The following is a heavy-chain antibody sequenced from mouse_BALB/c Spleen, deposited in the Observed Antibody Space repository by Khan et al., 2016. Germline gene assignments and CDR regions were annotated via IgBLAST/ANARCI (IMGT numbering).Heavy chain of an antibody. CDR3: AGVTTGDYFDY. Sequence: EVQLLESGPDLVKPSQSLSLTCTVTGYSIISGYSWHWIRQFPGNKLEWMAYIHYSGSTNYNPSLKSRISLTRATSKNRLILTLTSVTTEDTATYYCAGVTTGDYFDYWGQGTTLTVSS. CDR2: IHYSGST. J-gene: IGHJ2*01. D-gene: IGHD2-2*01. V-gene: IGHV3-1*02. CDR1: GYSIISGYS.